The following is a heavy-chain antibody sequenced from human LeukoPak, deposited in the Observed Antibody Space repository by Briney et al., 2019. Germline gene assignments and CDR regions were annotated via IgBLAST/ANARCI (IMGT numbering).Heavy chain of an antibody. CDR2: ISSSSSYI. CDR1: GFTFSSYT. D-gene: IGHD2-21*01. V-gene: IGHV3-21*04. Sequence: GGSLRLSCAASGFTFSSYTMNWVRQAPGKGLEWVSSISSSSSYIYYADSVKGRFTISRDNAKNSLYLQMNSLRAEDAAVYYCAKAPVTSCRGAYCYPFDYWGQGTLVTVSS. CDR3: AKAPVTSCRGAYCYPFDY. J-gene: IGHJ4*02.